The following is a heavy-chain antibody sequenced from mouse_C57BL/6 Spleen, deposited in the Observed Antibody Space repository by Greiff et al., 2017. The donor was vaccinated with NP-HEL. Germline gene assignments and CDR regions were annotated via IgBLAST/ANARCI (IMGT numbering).Heavy chain of an antibody. J-gene: IGHJ1*03. D-gene: IGHD2-4*01. CDR2: IDPEDGET. CDR1: GFNFKDYY. V-gene: IGHV14-2*01. Sequence: EVQLQQSGAELVKPGASVKLSCTASGFNFKDYYMHWVKQRTEQGLEWIGRIDPEDGETKYAPKFQGKATITGDTSSNTAYLQLSSLTSEDTAVCYWAESTMITRYFDVWGTGTTVTVSS. CDR3: AESTMITRYFDV.